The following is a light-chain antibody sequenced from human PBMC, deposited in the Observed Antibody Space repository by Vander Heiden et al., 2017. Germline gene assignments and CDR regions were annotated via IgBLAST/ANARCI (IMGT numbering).Light chain of an antibody. CDR1: SSNIGAGYD. CDR2: GNT. J-gene: IGLJ2*01. CDR3: QSYDISLSGVV. Sequence: QSVLPQPPSVSGAPGQRVNISCTGSSSNIGAGYDVHWYQQLPGTAPKLLIYGNTNRPSGVPDRFSGSKSGTSASLAITGLQAEDEADYYCQSYDISLSGVVFGGGTKLTVL. V-gene: IGLV1-40*01.